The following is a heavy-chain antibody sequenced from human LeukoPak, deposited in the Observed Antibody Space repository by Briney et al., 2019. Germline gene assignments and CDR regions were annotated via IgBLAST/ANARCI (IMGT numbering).Heavy chain of an antibody. CDR3: ARLYCTRTSCSIDI. CDR2: ISYRGSA. D-gene: IGHD2-8*01. V-gene: IGHV4-61*01. CDR1: GGSVSSGSCY. J-gene: IGHJ3*02. Sequence: SETLSLTRTVSGGSVSSGSCYWSWIRQPPGKGLEWIGYISYRGSANYNPSLKSRVTISVDTSKNQFSLKLSSVTAADTAVYYCARLYCTRTSCSIDIWGQGTMVTVSS.